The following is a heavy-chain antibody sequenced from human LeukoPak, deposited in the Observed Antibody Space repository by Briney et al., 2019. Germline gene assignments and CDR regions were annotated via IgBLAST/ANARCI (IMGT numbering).Heavy chain of an antibody. CDR1: GFTFSNYW. J-gene: IGHJ4*02. CDR2: INPDGSRT. D-gene: IGHD2-8*01. Sequence: PGGSLRLSCAASGFTFSNYWVHWVRQAPGKGLVWVSRINPDGSRTSYADSVKGRFTISRDNAKNSLYLQMNSLRAEDTAVYYCAVSFDYWGQGTLVTVSS. V-gene: IGHV3-74*01. CDR3: AVSFDY.